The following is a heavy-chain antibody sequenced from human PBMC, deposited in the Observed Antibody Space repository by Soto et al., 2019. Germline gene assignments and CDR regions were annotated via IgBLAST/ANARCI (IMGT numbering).Heavy chain of an antibody. D-gene: IGHD1-26*01. J-gene: IGHJ4*01. V-gene: IGHV3-7*03. Sequence: PGGSLRLSCAASGFTFSGYWMTWVRQAPGKGLEWVANIKQDGSEKYYVDPVRGRFTLSGNNAKNSLYLQMNGLGAEETAEYYGARVAGATQRDFDYWGQGTLVTVSS. CDR3: ARVAGATQRDFDY. CDR1: GFTFSGYW. CDR2: IKQDGSEK.